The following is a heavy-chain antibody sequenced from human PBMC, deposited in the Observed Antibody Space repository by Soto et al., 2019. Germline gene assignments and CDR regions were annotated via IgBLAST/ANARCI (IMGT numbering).Heavy chain of an antibody. J-gene: IGHJ6*02. CDR3: ASSATTADYYYGMDV. Sequence: GALVKVSCKASGYTFTSYAMHWVRQAPGQRLEWMGWINAGNGNTKYSQKFQGRVTITRDTSASTAYMELSSLRSEDTAVYYCASSATTADYYYGMDVWGQGTTVTVSS. D-gene: IGHD1-26*01. CDR1: GYTFTSYA. CDR2: INAGNGNT. V-gene: IGHV1-3*01.